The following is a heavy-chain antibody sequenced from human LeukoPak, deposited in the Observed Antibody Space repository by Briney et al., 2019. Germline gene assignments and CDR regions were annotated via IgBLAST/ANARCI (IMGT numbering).Heavy chain of an antibody. CDR1: GGTFSSYA. Sequence: ASVKVSCKASGGTFSSYAISWVRQAPGQGLGWMGIINPSGGSTSYAQKFQGRVTMTRDTSTSTVYMELSSLRSEDTAVYYCARSGVTTDYWYFDLWGRGTLVTVSS. J-gene: IGHJ2*01. V-gene: IGHV1-46*01. CDR3: ARSGVTTDYWYFDL. D-gene: IGHD4-17*01. CDR2: INPSGGST.